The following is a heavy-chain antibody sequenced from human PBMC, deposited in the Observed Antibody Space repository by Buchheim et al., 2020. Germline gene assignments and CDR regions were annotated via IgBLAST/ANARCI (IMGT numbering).Heavy chain of an antibody. CDR1: GGSVSSGSCY. CDR2: IYYSGST. V-gene: IGHV4-61*01. D-gene: IGHD4-17*01. CDR3: ARDVMTTVTTFDH. Sequence: QVQLQESGPGLVKPAETLSLTCTVSGGSVSSGSCYWSWIRQPPGKGLEWIGNIYYSGSTDHNPSLKSRVPISVETYKNQLSMKLSSVTAADTAMYYCARDVMTTVTTFDHWGQGIL. J-gene: IGHJ4*02.